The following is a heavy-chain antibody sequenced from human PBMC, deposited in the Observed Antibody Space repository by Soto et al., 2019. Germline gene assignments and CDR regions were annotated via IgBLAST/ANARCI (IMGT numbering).Heavy chain of an antibody. V-gene: IGHV4-59*01. Sequence: PSETLCLTWSFSGGSIXGYCWSWIRQPPGKGLEWIGYIYYSGSTNYNPSLKSRVTISVDTSKNQFSLKLSSLTAADTAVYYCARESRSDSGSYYSWFDPWGQGTLVTVSS. J-gene: IGHJ5*02. CDR1: GGSIXGYC. D-gene: IGHD1-26*01. CDR2: IYYSGST. CDR3: ARESRSDSGSYYSWFDP.